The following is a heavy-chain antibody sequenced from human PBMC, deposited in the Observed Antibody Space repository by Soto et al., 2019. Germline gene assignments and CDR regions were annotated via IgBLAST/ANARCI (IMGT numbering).Heavy chain of an antibody. CDR2: ISGGDDDT. D-gene: IGHD2-8*01. Sequence: GGSLRLSCAASGFTFNNYAMSWVRQAPGKGLEWVSDISGGDDDTYYADSVKGRFTISRDTSRSTLFLQMNSLRAEDTAVYYCAKYASQYYYHYMDVWGKGTTVTVSS. CDR3: AKYASQYYYHYMDV. J-gene: IGHJ6*03. V-gene: IGHV3-23*01. CDR1: GFTFNNYA.